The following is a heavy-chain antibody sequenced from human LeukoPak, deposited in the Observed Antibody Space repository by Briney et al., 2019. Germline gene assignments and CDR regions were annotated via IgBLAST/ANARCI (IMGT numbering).Heavy chain of an antibody. CDR3: ARGGVATIRGYWFDP. CDR1: VGSVSGYY. J-gene: IGHJ5*02. D-gene: IGHD5-12*01. V-gene: IGHV4-34*01. Sequence: QTLSLTCAVYVGSVSGYYWGWTRQPQGKGPACIGEINHSGSTNYNPSLKSRVTISVDTSKNQCSLKLSSGTAADTAVYYCARGGVATIRGYWFDPWGQGTLVTVSS. CDR2: INHSGST.